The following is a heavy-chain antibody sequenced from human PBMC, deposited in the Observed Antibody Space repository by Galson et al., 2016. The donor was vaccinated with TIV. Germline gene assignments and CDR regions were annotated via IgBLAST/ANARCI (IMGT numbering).Heavy chain of an antibody. CDR2: ISSDGNNK. CDR3: VRGSSTAFYNFDY. Sequence: SLRLSCAASGFTFGNFAMHWVRQAPGKGLEWITAISSDGNNKYYAGSVKGRFTLSRDNSKNTLFLEMNSLGDEDTAVYYCVRGSSTAFYNFDYWGQGTLVPVSS. CDR1: GFTFGNFA. D-gene: IGHD2/OR15-2a*01. J-gene: IGHJ4*02. V-gene: IGHV3-30*03.